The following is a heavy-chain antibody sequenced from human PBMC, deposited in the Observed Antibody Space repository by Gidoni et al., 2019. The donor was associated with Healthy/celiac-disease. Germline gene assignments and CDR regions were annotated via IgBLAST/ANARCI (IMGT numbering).Heavy chain of an antibody. D-gene: IGHD6-13*01. V-gene: IGHV4-61*02. CDR2: IYTSGST. J-gene: IGHJ4*02. CDR1: GGSISSGSYY. CDR3: ARERLAAAGYYFDY. Sequence: QVQLQESGPGLVKPSQTLSLTCTVSGGSISSGSYYWSWIRQPAGKGLEWIGRIYTSGSTNYNPSLKSRVTISVDTSKNQFSLKLSSVTAADTAVYYCARERLAAAGYYFDYWGQGTLVTVSS.